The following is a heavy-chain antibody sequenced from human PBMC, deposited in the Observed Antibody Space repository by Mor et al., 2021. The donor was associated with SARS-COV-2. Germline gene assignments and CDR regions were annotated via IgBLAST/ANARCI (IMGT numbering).Heavy chain of an antibody. Sequence: GLEWIGYIYYSGSTYYNPSLKSRVTISVDTSKNQFSLKLSSVTAADTAVYYCARAGGDYRYYGMDVWGQGTTVNVSS. CDR3: ARAGGDYRYYGMDV. V-gene: IGHV4-30-4*01. D-gene: IGHD3-16*01. J-gene: IGHJ6*02. CDR2: IYYSGST.